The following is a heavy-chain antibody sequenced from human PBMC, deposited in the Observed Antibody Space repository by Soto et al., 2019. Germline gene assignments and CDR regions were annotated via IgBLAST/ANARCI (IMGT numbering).Heavy chain of an antibody. D-gene: IGHD1-1*01. CDR1: GFTFSSYT. V-gene: IGHV3-21*01. CDR3: VRVDKQLGTTFFDH. CDR2: ISSSGSYI. J-gene: IGHJ4*02. Sequence: GGSLRLSCEASGFTFSSYTMNWVRQAPGKGLEWVSSISSSGSYIYYADSAKGRFTISRDNAKNSLYLQMNSLRAEDTAVYYCVRVDKQLGTTFFDHWGQGILVTVSS.